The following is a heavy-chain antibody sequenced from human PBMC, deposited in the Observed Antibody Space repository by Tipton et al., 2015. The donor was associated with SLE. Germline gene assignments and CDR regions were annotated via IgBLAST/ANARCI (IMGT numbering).Heavy chain of an antibody. D-gene: IGHD3-10*01. Sequence: QSGAEVKKPGESLKISCKGSGYSFTSYWIGWVRQMPGKGLEWKGIIYPGDSDTRNSPSFQGQVTISADKSISTAYLQWSILKASDTAMYYCARGTRGSPMVASLGDWGQGTLVTVSS. CDR2: IYPGDSDT. CDR3: ARGTRGSPMVASLGD. J-gene: IGHJ4*02. V-gene: IGHV5-51*03. CDR1: GYSFTSYW.